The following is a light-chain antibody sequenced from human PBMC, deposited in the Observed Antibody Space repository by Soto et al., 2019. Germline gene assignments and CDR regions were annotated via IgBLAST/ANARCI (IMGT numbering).Light chain of an antibody. V-gene: IGKV3-20*01. Sequence: EIVLTQSPGTLSLSPGERATLSCRASQSVSSSYLAWYQQKPGQAPRLLINGATSRATGIPDRFSGSGSATDFALTTSRLEPEDFAVYYCQQGSTFGQGTKLEIK. CDR3: QQGST. CDR2: GAT. CDR1: QSVSSSY. J-gene: IGKJ2*01.